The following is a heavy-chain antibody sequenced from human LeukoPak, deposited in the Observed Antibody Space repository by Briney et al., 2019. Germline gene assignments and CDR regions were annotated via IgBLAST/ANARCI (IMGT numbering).Heavy chain of an antibody. Sequence: ASVKVSCKASGYTFTSYYTHWVRQAPGQGLEWMGIINPSGGSTSYAQKFQGRVTMTRDTSTSTVYMELSSLRSEDTAVYYCARSKEMATTRDAFDIWGQGTMVTVSS. V-gene: IGHV1-46*01. J-gene: IGHJ3*02. CDR3: ARSKEMATTRDAFDI. CDR1: GYTFTSYY. CDR2: INPSGGST. D-gene: IGHD5-24*01.